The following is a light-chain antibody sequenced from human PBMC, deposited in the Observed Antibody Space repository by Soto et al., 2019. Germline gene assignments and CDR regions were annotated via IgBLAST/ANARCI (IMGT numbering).Light chain of an antibody. J-gene: IGKJ2*01. V-gene: IGKV3-11*01. Sequence: EIVLTQSPATLSLSPGERATLSCRASQSVSSYLAWYQQKPGQAPRLLIYDAANRATGIPARFRGSGSGTDFPLTISSRGPVDFAVYYCQQRSNWPPYLVGQGTKLEIK. CDR2: DAA. CDR3: QQRSNWPPYL. CDR1: QSVSSY.